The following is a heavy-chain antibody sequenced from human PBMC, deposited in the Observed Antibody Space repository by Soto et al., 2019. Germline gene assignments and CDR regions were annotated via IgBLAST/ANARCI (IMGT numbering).Heavy chain of an antibody. J-gene: IGHJ4*02. CDR1: GGSISSFD. D-gene: IGHD6-13*01. CDR2: IYSGGRN. V-gene: IGHV4-4*07. CDR3: ARGSSRREY. Sequence: XGTLSLTCTVSGGSISSFDWSWIRQPAGKGLEWIGRIYSGGRNNYNPSLKSRVTMSVDTSKNQFSLRLSSVTAADKAIYYCARGSSRREYWGQGTLATVPS.